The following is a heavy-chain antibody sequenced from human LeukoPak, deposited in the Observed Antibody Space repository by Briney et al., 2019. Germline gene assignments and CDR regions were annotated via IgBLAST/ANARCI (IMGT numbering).Heavy chain of an antibody. Sequence: SETLSLTCTVSGGSISSYYWSWIRQPPGKGLEWIGYIYYSGSTNYNPSLRSRVTISVDTSKNQFSLKLSSVTAADTAVYYCARTTEGYCRGRSCYSYYYYMDVWGKGTTVTVSS. CDR1: GGSISSYY. CDR2: IYYSGST. V-gene: IGHV4-59*01. CDR3: ARTTEGYCRGRSCYSYYYYMDV. J-gene: IGHJ6*03. D-gene: IGHD2-15*01.